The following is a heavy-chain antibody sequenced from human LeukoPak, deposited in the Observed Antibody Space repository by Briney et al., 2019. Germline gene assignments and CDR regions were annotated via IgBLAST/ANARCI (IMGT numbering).Heavy chain of an antibody. CDR1: GGSISSSNW. Sequence: SETLSLTCAVSGGSISSSNWWNWVRQPPGKGLEWIGEIYHSGSTNYNPSLKSRVTISVDKSKNQFSLKLSSVTAADTAVYYCARGRPRYCSGGSCYSGVKYFDYWGQGTLVTVSS. CDR3: ARGRPRYCSGGSCYSGVKYFDY. J-gene: IGHJ4*02. D-gene: IGHD2-15*01. CDR2: IYHSGST. V-gene: IGHV4-4*02.